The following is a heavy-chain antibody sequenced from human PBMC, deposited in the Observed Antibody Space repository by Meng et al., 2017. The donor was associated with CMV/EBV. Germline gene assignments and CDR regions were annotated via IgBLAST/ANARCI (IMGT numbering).Heavy chain of an antibody. CDR3: ASSSSPGGMDV. CDR2: IYYSGST. Sequence: SETLSLTCTVSGGSISSSSYYWSWIRQPPGKGLEWIGYIYYSGSTNYNPSLKSRVTISVGTSKNQFSLKLSSVTAADTAVYYCASSSSPGGMDVWGQGTTVTVSS. V-gene: IGHV4-61*01. CDR1: GGSISSSSYY. D-gene: IGHD6-6*01. J-gene: IGHJ6*02.